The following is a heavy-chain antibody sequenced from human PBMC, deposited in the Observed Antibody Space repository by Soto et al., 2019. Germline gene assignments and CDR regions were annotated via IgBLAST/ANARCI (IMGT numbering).Heavy chain of an antibody. CDR1: GFTFSSYG. CDR3: AKASIYPIGVVPAAHYYYGMDV. J-gene: IGHJ6*02. CDR2: ISYDGSNK. Sequence: GGSLRLSCAASGFTFSSYGMHWVRQAPGKGLEWVAVISYDGSNKYYADSVKGRFTISRDNSKNTLYLQMNSLRAEDTAVYYCAKASIYPIGVVPAAHYYYGMDVWGQGTTVTVSS. V-gene: IGHV3-30*18. D-gene: IGHD2-2*01.